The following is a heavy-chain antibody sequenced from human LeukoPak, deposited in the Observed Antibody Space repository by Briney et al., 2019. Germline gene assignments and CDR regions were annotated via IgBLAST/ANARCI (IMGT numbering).Heavy chain of an antibody. V-gene: IGHV3-48*02. J-gene: IGHJ4*02. D-gene: IGHD5-24*01. CDR1: GHTFRTYN. CDR3: ATKMATEGRVEY. Sequence: GGSLSLSCAASGHTFRTYNMNWVRQPPGKGLEWVSYIRFRSSPIHYADSVKRRFTISRDNAKNSLYLQMHSLRDQDTHVYYCATKMATEGRVEYWGQGSLVTASS. CDR2: IRFRSSPI.